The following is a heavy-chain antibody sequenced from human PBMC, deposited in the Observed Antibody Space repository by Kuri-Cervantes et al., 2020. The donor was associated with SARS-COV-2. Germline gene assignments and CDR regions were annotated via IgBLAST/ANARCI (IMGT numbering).Heavy chain of an antibody. CDR2: ISGSGGST. Sequence: GGSLRLSCAASGFTFSSYAMSWVRQAPGKGLEWVSAISGSGGSTYYADSVKGRFTISRDNARNTLYLQMNSLRAEDTAVYYCARGLTVTTRSPYDYWGQGTLVTVSS. V-gene: IGHV3-23*01. J-gene: IGHJ4*02. CDR1: GFTFSSYA. CDR3: ARGLTVTTRSPYDY. D-gene: IGHD4-17*01.